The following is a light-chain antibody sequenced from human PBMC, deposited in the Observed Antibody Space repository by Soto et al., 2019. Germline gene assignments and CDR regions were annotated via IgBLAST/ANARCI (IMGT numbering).Light chain of an antibody. J-gene: IGLJ1*01. CDR2: EAT. V-gene: IGLV2-14*01. Sequence: QSVLTQPASVSGSPGQSITISCTGTSSDVGGYNYVSWYQQHPGKAPKLIIYEATHRPSGVSNRFSGSKSGNTASLTISGLQAEDEADYYCSSYTSSSTPVFGTGTKLTVL. CDR3: SSYTSSSTPV. CDR1: SSDVGGYNY.